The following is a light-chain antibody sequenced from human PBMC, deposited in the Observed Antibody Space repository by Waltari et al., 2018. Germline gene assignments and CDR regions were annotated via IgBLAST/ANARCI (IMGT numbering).Light chain of an antibody. CDR1: QSLLHSNGYNY. V-gene: IGKV2-28*01. CDR3: MQALQTPFT. J-gene: IGKJ3*01. Sequence: DIVMTQSPLSLPVTPGAPASISCSSSQSLLHSNGYNYLDWYLQNPGQSPQLLIYLGSNWASGVPDRFSGSGSGTDFTLKISRVEAEDVGVYYCMQALQTPFTFGPGTKVDIK. CDR2: LGS.